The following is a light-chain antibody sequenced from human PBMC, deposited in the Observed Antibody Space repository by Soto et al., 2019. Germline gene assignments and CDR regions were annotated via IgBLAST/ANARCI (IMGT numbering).Light chain of an antibody. J-gene: IGKJ2*01. CDR1: QSVGSS. V-gene: IGKV3-11*01. CDR3: QQRSSWFN. CDR2: DAS. Sequence: IVLTQSPATLSLSPGDRATLSCRASQSVGSSLAWYQQKPGQPPRLLIYDASNRATGIPARFSGSGSGTDFTLTISGLEPEDFAVYYCQQRSSWFNFGQGTKLDIK.